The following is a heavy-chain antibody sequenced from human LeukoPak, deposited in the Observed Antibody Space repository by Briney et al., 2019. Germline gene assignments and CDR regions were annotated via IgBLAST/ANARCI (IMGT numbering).Heavy chain of an antibody. CDR1: GFTFSNYA. CDR3: ARAGSRFLEWLSNWFDP. D-gene: IGHD3-3*01. V-gene: IGHV3-23*01. CDR2: ISGSGGST. Sequence: PGGSLRLSCAASGFTFSNYAMSWVRQAPGKGLEWVSAISGSGGSTYYADSVKGRFTISRDNAKNSLYLQMNSLRAEDTAVYYCARAGSRFLEWLSNWFDPWGQGTLVTVSS. J-gene: IGHJ5*02.